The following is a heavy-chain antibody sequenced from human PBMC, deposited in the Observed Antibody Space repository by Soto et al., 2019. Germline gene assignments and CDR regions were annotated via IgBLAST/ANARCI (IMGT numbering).Heavy chain of an antibody. CDR2: ISYDGGNK. V-gene: IGHV3-30*18. CDR1: GFTFSNYA. CDR3: AKDPDYYDTSGYYYPGRY. J-gene: IGHJ4*02. Sequence: QVQLVESWGGVVQPGRSLRLSCAASGFTFSNYAMHWVRQAPGKGLEWVALISYDGGNKYYADSVKGRFTISRDNSKNTLYLQTNILRAEDTAVYYCAKDPDYYDTSGYYYPGRYWGQGTLVTVSS. D-gene: IGHD3-22*01.